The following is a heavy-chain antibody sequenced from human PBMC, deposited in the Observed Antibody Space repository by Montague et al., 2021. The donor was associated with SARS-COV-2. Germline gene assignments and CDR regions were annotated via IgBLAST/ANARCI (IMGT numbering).Heavy chain of an antibody. CDR2: IYYTGHT. V-gene: IGHV4-61*01. J-gene: IGHJ4*02. CDR3: ARSRANVRSRPGFDY. Sequence: SETLSLTCTVSGASVASCNFYWSWIRQPPGKGLEWIGYIYYTGHTNYTPSLQSRVTMPVDPSKNQFSLTLTSVTAADTAVYYCARSRANVRSRPGFDYWGQGAMVTVSS. CDR1: GASVASCNFY.